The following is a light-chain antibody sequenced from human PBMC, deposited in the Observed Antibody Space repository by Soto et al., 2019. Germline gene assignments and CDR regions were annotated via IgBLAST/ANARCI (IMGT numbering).Light chain of an antibody. V-gene: IGKV1-5*01. CDR3: QQYNSYPWT. J-gene: IGKJ1*01. Sequence: DIQMTQSPSTLSASVGDRVTITCRASQSISNWLAWYQQKPGKAPKLLIYDVSRLESGVPSRFSGSGSGTAFTLTISSLQPDDVATYYCQQYNSYPWTFGQGTKVEIK. CDR2: DVS. CDR1: QSISNW.